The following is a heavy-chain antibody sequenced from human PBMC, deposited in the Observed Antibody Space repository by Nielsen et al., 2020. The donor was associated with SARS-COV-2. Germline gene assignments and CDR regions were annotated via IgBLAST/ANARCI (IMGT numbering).Heavy chain of an antibody. CDR3: AKEGGQWLVREDY. J-gene: IGHJ4*02. CDR2: ISGSGGST. D-gene: IGHD6-19*01. V-gene: IGHV3-23*01. CDR1: GFTFDDYA. Sequence: GESLKISCAASGFTFDDYAMSWVRQAPGKGLEWVSAISGSGGSTYYADSVKGRFTISRDNSKNTLYLQMNSLRAEDTAVYYCAKEGGQWLVREDYWGQGTLVTVSS.